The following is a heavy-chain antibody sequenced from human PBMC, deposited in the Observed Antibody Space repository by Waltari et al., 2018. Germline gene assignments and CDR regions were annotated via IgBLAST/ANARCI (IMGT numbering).Heavy chain of an antibody. CDR3: ARDSPYSSSGSRWFDP. CDR2: IYTSGST. V-gene: IGHV4-4*07. J-gene: IGHJ5*02. CDR1: GGSISSYY. Sequence: QVQLQESGPGLVKPSATLSLTCTVSGGSISSYYWRWIRQPAGKGLEWIGRIYTSGSTNYNPSLKSRVTMSVDTSKNQFSLKLSSVTAADTAVYYCARDSPYSSSGSRWFDPWGQGTLVTVSS. D-gene: IGHD6-6*01.